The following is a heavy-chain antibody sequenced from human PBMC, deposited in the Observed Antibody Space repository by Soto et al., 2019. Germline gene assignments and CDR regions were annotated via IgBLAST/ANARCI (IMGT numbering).Heavy chain of an antibody. Sequence: EVQLLESGGGLVQPGGSLRLSCVVSGFTFSNFAMSWVRQAPGKGLEWVSTLTGSSGVTYYADSVKGRFAISRDNSRNTLSLQMNSVTAEDTAVYYCAKGGATYGLLTHDYWGQGTRVTVSS. CDR3: AKGGATYGLLTHDY. CDR1: GFTFSNFA. D-gene: IGHD3-9*01. V-gene: IGHV3-23*01. J-gene: IGHJ4*02. CDR2: LTGSSGVT.